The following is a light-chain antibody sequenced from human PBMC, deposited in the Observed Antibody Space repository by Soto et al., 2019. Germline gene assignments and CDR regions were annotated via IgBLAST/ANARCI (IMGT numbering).Light chain of an antibody. CDR1: QTISDF. CDR3: QQTYSIPWT. Sequence: DIQMTQSPSSLSASVGDRVTITCRASQTISDFLNWYQQKPGKAPKLLIYAASSLQSGVPSRFSGSGGGADFTLTISSPQPEDFATYYCQQTYSIPWTFGQGTKVEIK. V-gene: IGKV1-39*01. J-gene: IGKJ1*01. CDR2: AAS.